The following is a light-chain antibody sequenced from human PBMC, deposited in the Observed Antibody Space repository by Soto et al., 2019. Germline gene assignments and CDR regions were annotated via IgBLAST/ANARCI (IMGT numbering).Light chain of an antibody. CDR3: QQYFRPWT. J-gene: IGKJ1*01. V-gene: IGKV4-1*01. CDR2: WAS. Sequence: DIVMTQSPDSLAVSLGERATINCKSSQSVLYSSNSKNYLAWYQQKPGQPPKLLIYWASTRESGVPDRFSGSGSGTDFTITISSLQADDVAVYYCQQYFRPWTFGQGTKVEIK. CDR1: QSVLYSSNSKNY.